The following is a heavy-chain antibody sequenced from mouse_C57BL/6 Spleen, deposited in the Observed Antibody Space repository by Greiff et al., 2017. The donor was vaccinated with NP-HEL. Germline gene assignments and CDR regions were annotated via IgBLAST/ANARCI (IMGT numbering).Heavy chain of an antibody. CDR3: AREGPYAMDY. V-gene: IGHV1-61*01. Sequence: QVQLQQPGAELVRPGSSVKLSCKASGYTLPSYWVEWVKQRPGQGLEWIGNIYPSDSETHYNQKFKDKATLTVDKSSSTAYMQLSSLTSEDSAVYYCAREGPYAMDYWGQGTSVTVSS. CDR2: IYPSDSET. CDR1: GYTLPSYW. D-gene: IGHD3-3*01. J-gene: IGHJ4*01.